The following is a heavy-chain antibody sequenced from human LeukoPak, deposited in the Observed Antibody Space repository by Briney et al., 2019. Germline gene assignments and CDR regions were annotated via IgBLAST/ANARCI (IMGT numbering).Heavy chain of an antibody. CDR2: ISAYNGNT. J-gene: IGHJ4*02. V-gene: IGHV1-18*01. CDR3: ARYDYDSSADY. CDR1: GYTFTSYA. Sequence: ASVKVSCKASGYTFTSYAMNWVRQAPGQGLEWMGWISAYNGNTNYAQKLQGRVTMTTDTSTSAAYMELRSLRSDDTAVYYCARYDYDSSADYWGQGTLVTVSS. D-gene: IGHD3-22*01.